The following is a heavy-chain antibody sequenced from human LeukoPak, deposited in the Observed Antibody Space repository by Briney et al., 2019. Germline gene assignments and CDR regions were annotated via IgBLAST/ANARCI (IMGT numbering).Heavy chain of an antibody. CDR3: ARDVGDL. Sequence: GGSLRLSCAGSGFTFSRYNMNWFRQAPGKGLERVSSISSRSSYIFYADSVKGRFTISRDNAKNSLYLQMNSLRAEDTAVYYCARDVGDLWGQGTLVTVSS. CDR2: ISSRSSYI. CDR1: GFTFSRYN. V-gene: IGHV3-21*01. J-gene: IGHJ4*02. D-gene: IGHD2-21*02.